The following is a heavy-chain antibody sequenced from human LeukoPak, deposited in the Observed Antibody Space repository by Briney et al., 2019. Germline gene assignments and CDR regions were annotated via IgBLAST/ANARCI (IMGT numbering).Heavy chain of an antibody. CDR1: GFNFNAYG. D-gene: IGHD5-12*01. Sequence: GGSLTLSRVASGFNFNAYGMNWVRQAPGKGLEWLAFLSGTGRAIHYADSVKGRFTISRDNAKNSLFLQMNSLRAEDTAVYYCAKPPGSGYYYFDYWGQGTLVTVSS. CDR3: AKPPGSGYYYFDY. J-gene: IGHJ4*02. CDR2: LSGTGRAI. V-gene: IGHV3-48*04.